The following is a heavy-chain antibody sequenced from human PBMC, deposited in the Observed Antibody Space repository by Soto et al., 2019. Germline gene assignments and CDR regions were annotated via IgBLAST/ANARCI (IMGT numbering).Heavy chain of an antibody. CDR1: GFTFSSYA. V-gene: IGHV3-23*01. J-gene: IGHJ5*02. CDR2: ISVSGGST. CDR3: ANLHYGPRNHNNGP. Sequence: GGSLRLSCAASGFTFSSYAMSLVRQSPGKGLEWVSAISVSGGSTYYADSVKGRFTISRDNSKNTLYLQMKSLRAEDKAVYYCANLHYGPRNHNNGPWGQGTLVTVSS. D-gene: IGHD3-10*01.